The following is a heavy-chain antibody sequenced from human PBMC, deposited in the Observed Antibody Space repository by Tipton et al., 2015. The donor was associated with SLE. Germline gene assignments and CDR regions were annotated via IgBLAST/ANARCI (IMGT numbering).Heavy chain of an antibody. V-gene: IGHV3-30*02. Sequence: SLRLSCAASGFTFSNYDMLWVRQVPGNGLEWVALIRYDGTNKYYADSVKGRFTISRDNSKNTLYMQMNSLKTEDTGVYYCAKERGESQGFQHWGQGNLVTVSS. CDR1: GFTFSNYD. D-gene: IGHD2-21*01. CDR3: AKERGESQGFQH. J-gene: IGHJ1*01. CDR2: IRYDGTNK.